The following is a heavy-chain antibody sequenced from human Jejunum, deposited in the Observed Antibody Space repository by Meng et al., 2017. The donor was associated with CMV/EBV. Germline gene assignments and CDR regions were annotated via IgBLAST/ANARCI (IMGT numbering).Heavy chain of an antibody. V-gene: IGHV3-33*01. J-gene: IGHJ4*02. Sequence: SGFPLNSYGIHWVRQVPGKGLEWVAVLWYEGSRKYFADSVQGRFSISRDDSKNTVYLQMNSLRAEDTAVYYCARDNDGSSHYSQFDYWGQGTLVTVSS. CDR3: ARDNDGSSHYSQFDY. D-gene: IGHD3-22*01. CDR2: LWYEGSRK. CDR1: GFPLNSYG.